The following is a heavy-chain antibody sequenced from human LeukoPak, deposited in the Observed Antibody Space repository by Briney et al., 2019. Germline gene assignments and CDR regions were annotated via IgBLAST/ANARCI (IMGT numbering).Heavy chain of an antibody. Sequence: ASVKVSCKASGYAFTSYYMHWVRQAPGQGLEWMEIINPSGGSTSYAQKFQGRVTMTRDTSTSTVYMELSSLRSEDTAVYYCARGSWSSSAWNWFDPWGQGTLVTVSS. D-gene: IGHD6-6*01. CDR2: INPSGGST. J-gene: IGHJ5*02. CDR3: ARGSWSSSAWNWFDP. CDR1: GYAFTSYY. V-gene: IGHV1-46*01.